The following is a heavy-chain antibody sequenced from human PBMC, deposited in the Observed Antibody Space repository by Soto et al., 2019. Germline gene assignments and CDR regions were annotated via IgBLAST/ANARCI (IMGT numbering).Heavy chain of an antibody. CDR1: GYTFSNYG. CDR2: ISGYNGNT. D-gene: IGHD5-18*01. V-gene: IGHV1-18*01. Sequence: ASVKVSCKASGYTFSNYGISWVRQGPGQGLEWMGWISGYNGNTHYEEKVQDRIKMTTDTSTSTTYLELRSLRSDDTAVYFCARDPGFGFGYSYAFAMDVWGQGTTVTVSS. CDR3: ARDPGFGFGYSYAFAMDV. J-gene: IGHJ6*02.